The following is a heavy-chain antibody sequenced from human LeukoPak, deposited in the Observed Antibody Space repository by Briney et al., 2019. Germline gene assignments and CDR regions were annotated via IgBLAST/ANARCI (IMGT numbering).Heavy chain of an antibody. Sequence: SETLSLTCTVSGDSFSSGTSYWSWIRQHPGKGLEWIGYIYYSGSVYYNPSLKSRVTISVDTSKNQFSLKLSSVTAADTAVYYCARGRRSAHWPYWGQGTLVTVSS. J-gene: IGHJ4*02. CDR3: ARGRRSAHWPY. V-gene: IGHV4-31*03. CDR1: GDSFSSGTSY. CDR2: IYYSGSV. D-gene: IGHD2-15*01.